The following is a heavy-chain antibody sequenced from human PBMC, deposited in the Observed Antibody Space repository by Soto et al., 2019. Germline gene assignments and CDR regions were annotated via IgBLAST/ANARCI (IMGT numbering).Heavy chain of an antibody. V-gene: IGHV3-33*01. CDR3: ARDTSSGWPDYFDY. CDR2: IWYDGSTK. J-gene: IGHJ4*02. CDR1: GFTFSSYG. Sequence: QVQLVESGGGVVQPGRSLRLSCAASGFTFSSYGMHWVRQAPGKGLEWVAVIWYDGSTKYYADSVKGRFTISRDNSKNTRYLQMNSLRAEDTAVYYCARDTSSGWPDYFDYWGQGTLVTVSS. D-gene: IGHD6-19*01.